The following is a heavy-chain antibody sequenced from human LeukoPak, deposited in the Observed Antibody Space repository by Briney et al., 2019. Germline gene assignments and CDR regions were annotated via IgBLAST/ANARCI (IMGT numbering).Heavy chain of an antibody. D-gene: IGHD1-26*01. V-gene: IGHV1-18*01. CDR2: ISAYNGNT. CDR3: ARELSLSVGASEDY. CDR1: GYTFTTYA. Sequence: ASVKVSCKASGYTFTTYAISWVRQAPGQGLEWMGWISAYNGNTNYAQKLQGRVTMTTDTSTSTAYMELRSLRSDDTAVYYRARELSLSVGASEDYWGQGTLVTVSS. J-gene: IGHJ4*02.